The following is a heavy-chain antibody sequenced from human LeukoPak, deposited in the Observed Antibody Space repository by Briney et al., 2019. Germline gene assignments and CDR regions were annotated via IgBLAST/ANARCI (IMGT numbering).Heavy chain of an antibody. V-gene: IGHV3-11*04. CDR2: ISSSGSTI. CDR1: GFTFSDYY. D-gene: IGHD6-19*01. Sequence: PGGSLRLSCAASGFTFSDYYMSRIRQAPGKGLEWVSYISSSGSTIYYADSVKGRFTISRDNVKNLLYLQMNSLRAEDTAVYYCARVQRGIAVALDYWGQGTLATVSS. J-gene: IGHJ4*02. CDR3: ARVQRGIAVALDY.